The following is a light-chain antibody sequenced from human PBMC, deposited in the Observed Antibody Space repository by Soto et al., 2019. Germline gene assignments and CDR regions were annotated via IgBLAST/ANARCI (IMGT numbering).Light chain of an antibody. CDR3: QKYNSAPLT. Sequence: DIQMTQSPSSLSASVGDTVTITCRASQGISSYLAWYQQKPGKVPKLLIYAASTLQSGVPSRFSGSASGTDFTLTISSLQPEDVGTYYCQKYNSAPLTLGGGTKVEIK. CDR2: AAS. CDR1: QGISSY. V-gene: IGKV1-27*01. J-gene: IGKJ4*01.